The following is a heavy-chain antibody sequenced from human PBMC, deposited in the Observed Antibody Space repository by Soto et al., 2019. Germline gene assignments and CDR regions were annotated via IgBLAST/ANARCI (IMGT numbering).Heavy chain of an antibody. CDR1: GYTFTSYY. V-gene: IGHV1-46*03. D-gene: IGHD2-15*01. CDR3: AGGYCSGGSCGAFDI. Sequence: ASVKVSCKASGYTFTSYYMHWVRQAPGQGLEWMGIINPSGGSTSYAQKFQGRVTMTRDTSTSTVYMELSSLRSEDTAVCYCAGGYCSGGSCGAFDIWGQGTMVTVSS. CDR2: INPSGGST. J-gene: IGHJ3*02.